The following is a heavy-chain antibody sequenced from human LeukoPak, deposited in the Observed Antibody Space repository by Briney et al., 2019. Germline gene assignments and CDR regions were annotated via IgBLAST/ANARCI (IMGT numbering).Heavy chain of an antibody. CDR2: TNHSGST. Sequence: SETLSLTCAVYGGSFSGYYWSWIRQPPGKGREWIGETNHSGSTNYNPSLKSRVTISVDTSKNQFSLKLSSVTAADTAVYYCARGDGGYCSSTSCPYFDYWGQGTLVTVSS. V-gene: IGHV4-34*01. D-gene: IGHD2-2*01. CDR1: GGSFSGYY. J-gene: IGHJ4*02. CDR3: ARGDGGYCSSTSCPYFDY.